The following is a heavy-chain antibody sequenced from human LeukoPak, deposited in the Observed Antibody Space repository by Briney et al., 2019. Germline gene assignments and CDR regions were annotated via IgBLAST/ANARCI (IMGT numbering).Heavy chain of an antibody. Sequence: GGSLRLSCAASGFTFSSYGVHWVRQAPGKGLEWVAFIRYDGSNKYYADSVKGRFTISRDNSKNTLYLQMNSLRAEDTAVYYCARGITMVRGALPYYFDYWGQGTLVTVSS. CDR2: IRYDGSNK. D-gene: IGHD3-10*01. CDR1: GFTFSSYG. J-gene: IGHJ4*02. V-gene: IGHV3-30*02. CDR3: ARGITMVRGALPYYFDY.